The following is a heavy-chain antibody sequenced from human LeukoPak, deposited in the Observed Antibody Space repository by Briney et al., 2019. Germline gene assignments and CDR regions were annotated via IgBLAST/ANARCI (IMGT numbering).Heavy chain of an antibody. CDR2: ISAYNGNT. CDR3: ARALYGDYVGVFDY. Sequence: ASVKVSCKASGYTFTSYGISWVRQAPGQGLEWMGWISAYNGNTNYAQKPQGRVTMTTDTSTSTAYMELRSLRSDDTAVYYCARALYGDYVGVFDYWGQGTLVTVSP. J-gene: IGHJ4*02. CDR1: GYTFTSYG. D-gene: IGHD4-17*01. V-gene: IGHV1-18*04.